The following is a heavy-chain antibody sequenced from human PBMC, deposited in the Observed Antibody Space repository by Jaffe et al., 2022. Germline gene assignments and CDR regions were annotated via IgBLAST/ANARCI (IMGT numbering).Heavy chain of an antibody. CDR2: IRSKAYGGTT. Sequence: EVQLVESGGGLVQPGRSLRLSCTASGFTFGDYAMSWVRQAPGKGLEWVGFIRSKAYGGTTEYAASVKGRFTISRDDSKSIAYLQMNSLKTEDTAVYYCTRGFFGSYFDYWGQGTLVTVSS. CDR3: TRGFFGSYFDY. V-gene: IGHV3-49*04. D-gene: IGHD3-10*01. J-gene: IGHJ4*02. CDR1: GFTFGDYA.